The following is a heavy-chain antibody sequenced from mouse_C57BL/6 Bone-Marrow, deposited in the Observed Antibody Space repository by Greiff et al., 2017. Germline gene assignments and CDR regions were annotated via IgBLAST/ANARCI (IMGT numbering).Heavy chain of an antibody. CDR1: GFTFSDYG. V-gene: IGHV5-15*01. CDR3: AREGKDAGGFAY. Sequence: EVMLVESGGGLVQPGGSLKLSCAASGFTFSDYGMAWVRQAPRKGPEGVAFISNLAYSIYYADTVTGRFTISRENAKNTLYLEMSSLRSEDTAMYYCAREGKDAGGFAYWGQGTLVTVSA. J-gene: IGHJ3*01. CDR2: ISNLAYSI.